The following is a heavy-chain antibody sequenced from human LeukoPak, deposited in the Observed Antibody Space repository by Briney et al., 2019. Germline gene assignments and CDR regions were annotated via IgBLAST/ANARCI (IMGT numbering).Heavy chain of an antibody. CDR1: GFIVSSVY. CDR2: IYSTGDT. J-gene: IGHJ4*02. V-gene: IGHV3-53*01. CDR3: ARGGRSSELV. D-gene: IGHD6-6*01. Sequence: GGPLRLSCAASGFIVSSVYMSWVRQSPGKGLECVSIIYSTGDTYYADSVKGRFTISRDVSKNTVYLQMNSPRAEDTAVYYCARGGRSSELVWGQGTRVTVSS.